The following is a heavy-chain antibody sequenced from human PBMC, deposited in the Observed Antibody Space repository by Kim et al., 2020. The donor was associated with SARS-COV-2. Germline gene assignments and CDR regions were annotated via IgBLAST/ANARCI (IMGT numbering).Heavy chain of an antibody. CDR1: GYSFTSYW. V-gene: IGHV5-51*01. Sequence: GESLKISCKGSGYSFTSYWIGWVRQMPGKGLEWMGIIYPGDSDTRYSPSFQGQVTISADKSISTAYLQWSSLKASDTAMYYCARHGRITMVRGGGYGMDVWGQGTTVTVSS. CDR2: IYPGDSDT. CDR3: ARHGRITMVRGGGYGMDV. J-gene: IGHJ6*02. D-gene: IGHD3-10*01.